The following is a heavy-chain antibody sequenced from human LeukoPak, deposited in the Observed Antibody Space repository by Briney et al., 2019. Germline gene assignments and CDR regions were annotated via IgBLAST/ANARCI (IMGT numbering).Heavy chain of an antibody. J-gene: IGHJ4*02. CDR2: VSDDGRRK. D-gene: IGHD4-17*01. CDR3: AKRPSDYGDYVSYFDY. Sequence: GGSLRLSCAASGFSFISYGMHWVRQAPGKGLEWVGVVSDDGRRKDYADSVKGRFTISRDNSKDTLYLQMNSLRAEDTAVYYCAKRPSDYGDYVSYFDYWGQGTLVTVSS. CDR1: GFSFISYG. V-gene: IGHV3-30*18.